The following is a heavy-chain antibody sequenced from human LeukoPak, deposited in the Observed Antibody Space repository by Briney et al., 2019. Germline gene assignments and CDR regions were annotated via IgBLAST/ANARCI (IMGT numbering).Heavy chain of an antibody. Sequence: ASVKVSCKASGYTFTSYDINWVRQATGQGLEWMGWMNPNSGNTGYAQKLQGRVTMTTDTSTSTAYMELRSLRSDDTAVYYCARDRTGTTFDYWGQGTLVTVSS. V-gene: IGHV1-8*01. CDR3: ARDRTGTTFDY. D-gene: IGHD1-14*01. J-gene: IGHJ4*02. CDR2: MNPNSGNT. CDR1: GYTFTSYD.